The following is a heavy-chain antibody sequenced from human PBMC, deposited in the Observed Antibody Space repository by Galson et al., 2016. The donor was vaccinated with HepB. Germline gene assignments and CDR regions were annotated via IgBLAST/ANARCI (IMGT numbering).Heavy chain of an antibody. CDR2: IWYDGSNK. CDR3: VRARGSYASGIGH. CDR1: GFTFNNYA. V-gene: IGHV3-33*01. D-gene: IGHD3-10*01. J-gene: IGHJ4*02. Sequence: LRLSCAASGFTFNNYAMHWVRQAPGKGLEWVAAIWYDGSNKYYAASVEGRFTISRDNSKNTLFLQMNSLRAENTAVYYCVRARGSYASGIGHWGQGTLVTVSS.